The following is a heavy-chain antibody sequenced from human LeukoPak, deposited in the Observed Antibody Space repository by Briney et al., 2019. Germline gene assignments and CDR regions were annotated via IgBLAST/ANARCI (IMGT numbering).Heavy chain of an antibody. V-gene: IGHV3-23*01. J-gene: IGHJ4*02. CDR2: ISDSGGST. CDR3: AKRGVVIRVILVGFHKESYYFDS. CDR1: GITLSNYG. Sequence: GVSLRLSCAVSGITLSNYGMRWVRQAPGKGLEWVAGISDSGGSTHYAHSVKGRFTISRDNPKTTLYLQMNSLRAEDTAVYFCAKRGVVIRVILVGFHKESYYFDSWGQGALVTVSS. D-gene: IGHD3-22*01.